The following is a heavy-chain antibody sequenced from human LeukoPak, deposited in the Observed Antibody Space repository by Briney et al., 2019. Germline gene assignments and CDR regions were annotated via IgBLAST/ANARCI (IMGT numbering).Heavy chain of an antibody. D-gene: IGHD4-23*01. CDR3: AKDIGGFDF. J-gene: IGHJ4*02. Sequence: EPGGSLRLSCEASGFSFSSYGMSWVRQAPGEGLKWVSGFSASDGSRYYADSVKGRFTISRGNSKNTLYLQMNSLRAEDTAVYYCAKDIGGFDFWGQGTLVTVSS. V-gene: IGHV3-23*01. CDR1: GFSFSSYG. CDR2: FSASDGSR.